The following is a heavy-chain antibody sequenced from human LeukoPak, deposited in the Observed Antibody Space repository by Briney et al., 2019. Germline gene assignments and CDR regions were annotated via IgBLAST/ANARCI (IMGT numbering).Heavy chain of an antibody. CDR2: INHSGST. V-gene: IGHV4-34*01. Sequence: SETLSLTCAVYGGSFSGYYWSWIRQPPGKGLEWIGEINHSGSTNYNPSLKSRVTISVDTSKNQFSLKLSSVTAADTAVYYCARVLVGAADYWGQGTLVTVSS. J-gene: IGHJ4*02. CDR3: ARVLVGAADY. D-gene: IGHD2-15*01. CDR1: GGSFSGYY.